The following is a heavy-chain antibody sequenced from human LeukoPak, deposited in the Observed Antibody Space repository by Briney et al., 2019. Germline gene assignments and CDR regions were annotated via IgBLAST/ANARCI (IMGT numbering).Heavy chain of an antibody. J-gene: IGHJ4*02. Sequence: GGSLRPSCGASGFSFSNFAMSWVRQGPGKVLEWVSSIPPSGGSTYYTVSVRGRFTISRDNSKNILFLQMDSLGAEDTALYYCAKATLQWELHPSSIDSWGQGALVTVSS. CDR1: GFSFSNFA. CDR3: AKATLQWELHPSSIDS. V-gene: IGHV3-23*01. CDR2: IPPSGGST. D-gene: IGHD1-26*01.